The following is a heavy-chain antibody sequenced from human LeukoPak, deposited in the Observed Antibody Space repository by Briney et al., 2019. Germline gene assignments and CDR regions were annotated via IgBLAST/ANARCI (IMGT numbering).Heavy chain of an antibody. CDR3: AKDVGGSGVIDY. V-gene: IGHV3-30*02. Sequence: GGSLRLSCAASGFPFSYFGMHWVRRAPGKGLEWVAFIRFDGNDKFYADSVKGRFTISRDNSKNTLYLQMNSLRAEDTAVYYCAKDVGGSGVIDYWGQGTLVTVSS. D-gene: IGHD3-10*01. CDR1: GFPFSYFG. CDR2: IRFDGNDK. J-gene: IGHJ4*02.